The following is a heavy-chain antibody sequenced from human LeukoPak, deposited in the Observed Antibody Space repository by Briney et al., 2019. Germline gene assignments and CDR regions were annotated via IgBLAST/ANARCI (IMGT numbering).Heavy chain of an antibody. Sequence: GGSLRLSCAASGFTDSSNYMNWVRQAPGKGLEWLSVIYSGGSIYYADSVKGRFTISRDSSKNTLILQMNSLRAEDTAEYYCARGDDYGGAWYYFDYWGQGTLVTVSS. J-gene: IGHJ4*02. D-gene: IGHD4-23*01. CDR1: GFTDSSNY. V-gene: IGHV3-53*01. CDR2: IYSGGSI. CDR3: ARGDDYGGAWYYFDY.